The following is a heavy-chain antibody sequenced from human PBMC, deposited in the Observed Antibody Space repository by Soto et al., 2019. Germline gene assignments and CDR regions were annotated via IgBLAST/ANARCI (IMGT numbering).Heavy chain of an antibody. J-gene: IGHJ6*03. CDR3: AREDYDFWSGSLPYYMDV. V-gene: IGHV3-48*01. CDR1: GFTFSSYA. D-gene: IGHD3-3*01. CDR2: ISSISSTI. Sequence: HPGVSLRLSCAASGFTFSSYAMHWVRQAPGKGLEWVSYISSISSTIYYADSVKGRFTISRDNAKNSLYLQMNSLRAEDTAVYYCAREDYDFWSGSLPYYMDVWGKGTTVT.